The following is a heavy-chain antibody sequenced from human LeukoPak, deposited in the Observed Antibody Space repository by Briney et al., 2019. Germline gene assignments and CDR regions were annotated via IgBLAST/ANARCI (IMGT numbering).Heavy chain of an antibody. V-gene: IGHV3-21*01. J-gene: IGHJ4*02. CDR2: ISSSSSYI. CDR1: GFTFSSYS. Sequence: GGSLRLSCAASGFTFSSYSMNWVRQAPGKGLEWVSSISSSSSYIYYADSVKGRFTISRDNAKNSLYLQVNSLRAEDTAVYYCARTTTYYYGSGSFYFDYWGQGTLVTVSS. CDR3: ARTTTYYYGSGSFYFDY. D-gene: IGHD3-10*01.